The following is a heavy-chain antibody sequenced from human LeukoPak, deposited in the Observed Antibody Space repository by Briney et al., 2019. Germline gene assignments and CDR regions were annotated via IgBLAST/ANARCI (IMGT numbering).Heavy chain of an antibody. CDR1: GFIFSSYS. CDR2: ISSSSGTI. V-gene: IGHV3-48*01. CDR3: ARGGLRGDY. Sequence: GGSLRLSCAASGFIFSSYSMNWVRQAPGKGLEWVSYISSSSGTIYYADSVKGRFTISRDNAENSLYLQMSSLRAEDTAVYYCARGGLRGDYWGQGTLVTVSS. D-gene: IGHD4-17*01. J-gene: IGHJ4*02.